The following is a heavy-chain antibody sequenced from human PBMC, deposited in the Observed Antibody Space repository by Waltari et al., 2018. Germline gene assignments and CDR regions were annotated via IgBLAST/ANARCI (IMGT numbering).Heavy chain of an antibody. CDR3: ATGRIAAAGMTN. Sequence: QVQLVQSGAEVKKPGASVKVSCKVSGYTLTELSMHWVRQAPGKGLEWMGGLYPEDGETIYAQKCQGRVTMTEDTSTDTAYMELSSLRSEDTAVYYCATGRIAAAGMTNWGQGTLVTVSS. CDR2: LYPEDGET. J-gene: IGHJ4*02. CDR1: GYTLTELS. D-gene: IGHD6-13*01. V-gene: IGHV1-24*01.